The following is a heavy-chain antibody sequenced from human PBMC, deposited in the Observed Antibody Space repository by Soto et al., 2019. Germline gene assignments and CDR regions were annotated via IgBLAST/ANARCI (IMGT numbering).Heavy chain of an antibody. J-gene: IGHJ4*02. Sequence: EVQLVESGGGLVQPGGSLRLSCAGSGFIFGNFWMTWVRQAPGKGLEWVANIKQDGSEKYYVDSVKGRFTISRDNVKNSLYLQMNSQRSEDTAVYYCARGTGGATSSGKDQFDYWGQGTLVPVSS. D-gene: IGHD1-26*01. CDR1: GFIFGNFW. CDR2: IKQDGSEK. V-gene: IGHV3-7*01. CDR3: ARGTGGATSSGKDQFDY.